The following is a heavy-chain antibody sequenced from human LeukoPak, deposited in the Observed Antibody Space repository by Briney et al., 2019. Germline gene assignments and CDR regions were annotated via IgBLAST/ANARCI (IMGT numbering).Heavy chain of an antibody. CDR3: ARGLWTPYYYYYGMDV. Sequence: PSETLSLTCTVSGGSISSGAYYWGWIRQHPGKGLEWIGYIYYSGRTYYTPSLKSRVTISVDTSKNQFSLKLSSVTAADTAVYYCARGLWTPYYYYYGMDVWGQGTTVTVSS. D-gene: IGHD3-10*01. J-gene: IGHJ6*02. CDR2: IYYSGRT. V-gene: IGHV4-31*03. CDR1: GGSISSGAYY.